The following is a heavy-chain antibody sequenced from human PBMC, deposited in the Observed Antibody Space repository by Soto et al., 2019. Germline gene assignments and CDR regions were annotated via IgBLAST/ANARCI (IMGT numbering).Heavy chain of an antibody. D-gene: IGHD3-3*01. CDR3: AATIFGVDYYYYGMDV. Sequence: PGGSLRLSCAASGFTFSSYSMNWVRQAPGKGLEWVSSISSSSSYIYYADSVKGRFTISRDNAKNSLYLQMNSLRAEDTAVYYCAATIFGVDYYYYGMDVWGQGTTVTVSS. V-gene: IGHV3-21*01. J-gene: IGHJ6*02. CDR1: GFTFSSYS. CDR2: ISSSSSYI.